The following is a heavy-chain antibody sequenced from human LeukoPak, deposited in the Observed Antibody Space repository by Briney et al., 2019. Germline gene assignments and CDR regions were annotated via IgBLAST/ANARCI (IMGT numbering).Heavy chain of an antibody. CDR3: ARRRIPATITGSKLSSRFDT. J-gene: IGHJ1*01. D-gene: IGHD5-12*01. Sequence: SETLSLTCAVYGGSFSGYYWSWIRQPPGKGLEWIGEINHSGSTNYNPSLKSRVTISVDTSKNQFSLKLSSVTAADTAFYYCARRRIPATITGSKLSSRFDTWGQGTLVTVSS. V-gene: IGHV4-34*01. CDR1: GGSFSGYY. CDR2: INHSGST.